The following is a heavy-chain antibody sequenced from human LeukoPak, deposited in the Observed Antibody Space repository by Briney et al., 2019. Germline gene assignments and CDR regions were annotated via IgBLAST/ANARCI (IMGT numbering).Heavy chain of an antibody. CDR2: ISGYNGDS. CDR3: ARDKIPPRGYDFWSGYYTVYGMDV. J-gene: IGHJ6*02. Sequence: ASVKVSCRASGYKLSNHGLNWVRQAPGQGLEWMGWISGYNGDSSYAQKFQGRTTMTVDTSSRTAYMELRSLRSDDTAVYYCARDKIPPRGYDFWSGYYTVYGMDVWGQGTTVTVSS. CDR1: GYKLSNHG. V-gene: IGHV1-18*01. D-gene: IGHD3-3*01.